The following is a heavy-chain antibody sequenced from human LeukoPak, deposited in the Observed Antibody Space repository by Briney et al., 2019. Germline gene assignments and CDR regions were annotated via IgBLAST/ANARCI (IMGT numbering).Heavy chain of an antibody. Sequence: ASVKVSCKASGYTFTGYYMHWVRQAPGQGLEWMGWINPNSGGTNYAEKFQGRVTMTRDTSISTPYRELNRLRADDTAVYYCARGGAAAGTATGYYYGMDGWVQGTTVTVSS. D-gene: IGHD6-13*01. J-gene: IGHJ6*01. CDR3: ARGGAAAGTATGYYYGMDG. CDR2: INPNSGGT. V-gene: IGHV1-2*02. CDR1: GYTFTGYY.